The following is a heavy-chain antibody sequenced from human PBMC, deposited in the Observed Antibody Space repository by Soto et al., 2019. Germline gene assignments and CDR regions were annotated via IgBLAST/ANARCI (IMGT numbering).Heavy chain of an antibody. CDR3: ARAFGTEEFDY. D-gene: IGHD1-1*01. J-gene: IGHJ4*02. CDR2: IIAGNGHT. V-gene: IGHV1-3*01. Sequence: GEGPGKPSGYTFASHAMHWVRQAPGQRPEWMGWIIAGNGHTEYSQKFQGRVTITSDTSATTAYMELSSLTSEDTAVYYCARAFGTEEFDYWGQGSLVTVSS. CDR1: GYTFASHA.